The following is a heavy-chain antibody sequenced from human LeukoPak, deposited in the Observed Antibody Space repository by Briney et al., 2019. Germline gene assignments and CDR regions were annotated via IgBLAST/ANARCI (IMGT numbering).Heavy chain of an antibody. V-gene: IGHV1-2*06. CDR1: GYTFTGYY. J-gene: IGHJ6*02. D-gene: IGHD3-10*01. Sequence: GASVKVSCKASGYTFTGYYMHWVRQAPGQGLEWMGRINPNSGGTNYAQKFQGRVTMTRDTSISTAYMELSRLRSDDTAVYYCARDQGDRDYYYYGMDVWGQGTTVIVSS. CDR3: ARDQGDRDYYYYGMDV. CDR2: INPNSGGT.